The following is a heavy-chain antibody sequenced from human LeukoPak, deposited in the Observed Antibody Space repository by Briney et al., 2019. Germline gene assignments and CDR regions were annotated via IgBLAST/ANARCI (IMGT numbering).Heavy chain of an antibody. CDR1: GYTFTSYD. CDR3: ARERYLAAAGRRGRHWFDP. V-gene: IGHV1-8*01. D-gene: IGHD6-13*01. J-gene: IGHJ5*02. Sequence: GASVKVSCKASGYTFTSYDINWVRQATGQGLEWTGWMNPNSGNTGYAQKFQGRVTMTRNTSISTAYMELSSLRSEDTAVYYCARERYLAAAGRRGRHWFDPWGQGTLVTVSS. CDR2: MNPNSGNT.